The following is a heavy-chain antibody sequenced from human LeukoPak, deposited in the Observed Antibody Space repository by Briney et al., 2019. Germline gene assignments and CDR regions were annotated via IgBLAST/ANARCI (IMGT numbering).Heavy chain of an antibody. CDR1: GVSISSYY. J-gene: IGHJ5*02. CDR3: ARGAQRWLQLHWFDP. D-gene: IGHD5-24*01. CDR2: IYYSGST. V-gene: IGHV4-59*01. Sequence: SETLSLTCTASGVSISSYYWSWIRQPPGKGQEWIGYIYYSGSTNYNPSLKSRVTISVDTSKNQFSLKLSSVTAADTAVYYCARGAQRWLQLHWFDPWGQGTLVTVSS.